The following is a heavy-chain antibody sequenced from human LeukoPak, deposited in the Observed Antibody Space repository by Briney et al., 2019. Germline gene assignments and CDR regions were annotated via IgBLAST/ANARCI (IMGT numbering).Heavy chain of an antibody. D-gene: IGHD1-26*01. CDR3: ARDMWAPKWYFDL. CDR1: GFTFSSYS. V-gene: IGHV3-48*02. Sequence: GGSLRLSCVASGFTFSSYSMNWVRQPPGKGPEWVSYISSDDTTIYYADSVKGRFTISRDNAKNSQYLQMNSLRDKDTAVYYCARDMWAPKWYFDLWGRGTLVTVSS. J-gene: IGHJ2*01. CDR2: ISSDDTTI.